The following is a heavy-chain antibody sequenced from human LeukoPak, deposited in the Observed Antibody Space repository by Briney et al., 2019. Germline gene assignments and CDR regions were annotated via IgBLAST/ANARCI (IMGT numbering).Heavy chain of an antibody. J-gene: IGHJ4*02. D-gene: IGHD3-10*01. V-gene: IGHV4-39*01. CDR1: GGSISSSSYY. Sequence: SETPSLTCTVSGGSISSSSYYWGWIRQPPGKGLEWIGSIYYSGSTYYNPSLKSRVTISVDTSKNQFSLKLSSVTAADTAVYYCARGYYYGSGSYYNDYWGQGTLVTVSA. CDR2: IYYSGST. CDR3: ARGYYYGSGSYYNDY.